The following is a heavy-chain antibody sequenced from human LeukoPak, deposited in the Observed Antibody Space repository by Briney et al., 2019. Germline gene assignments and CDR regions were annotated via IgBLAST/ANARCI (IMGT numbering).Heavy chain of an antibody. CDR1: GYTFTDYY. D-gene: IGHD2-2*01. Sequence: ASVKVSCKASGYTFTDYYMHWVRQAPGQGLEWMGWINPNNGGTYSTQKFQGWVTMTRDTSISTAYMELSRLTSDDTAVYYCARANPLHCSSTSCLFGYWGQGSLVTVSS. V-gene: IGHV1-2*04. CDR2: INPNNGGT. J-gene: IGHJ4*02. CDR3: ARANPLHCSSTSCLFGY.